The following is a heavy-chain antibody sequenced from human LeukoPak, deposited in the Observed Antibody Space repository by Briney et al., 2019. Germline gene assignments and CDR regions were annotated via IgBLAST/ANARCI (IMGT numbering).Heavy chain of an antibody. D-gene: IGHD2/OR15-2a*01. V-gene: IGHV3-15*01. CDR3: AKASISTWAIFDY. CDR2: IKSKTDGGTT. CDR1: GFTFSNAW. Sequence: PGGSLRLSCAASGFTFSNAWMSWVRQAPGKGLEWVGRIKSKTDGGTTDYAAPVKGRFTISRDDSKNTLYLQMNSLRAEDTAVYYCAKASISTWAIFDYWGQGTLVTVSS. J-gene: IGHJ4*02.